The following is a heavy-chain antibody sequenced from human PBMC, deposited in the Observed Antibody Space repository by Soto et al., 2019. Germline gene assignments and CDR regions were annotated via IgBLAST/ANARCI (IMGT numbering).Heavy chain of an antibody. D-gene: IGHD2-15*01. CDR3: ARYSPFDY. Sequence: DSVKGRFTISRDNAQKSLFLQMNSLRAEDTAVYYCARYSPFDYWGQGTLVTVSS. V-gene: IGHV3-7*01. J-gene: IGHJ4*02.